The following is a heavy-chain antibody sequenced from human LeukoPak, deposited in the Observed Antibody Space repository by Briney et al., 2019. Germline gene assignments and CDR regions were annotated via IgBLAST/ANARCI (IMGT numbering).Heavy chain of an antibody. J-gene: IGHJ4*02. CDR2: ISGSGGST. Sequence: GGSLRLSCAASGFTFKNYAMNWVRQAPGKGLEWVSVISGSGGSTHYADSVKGRFTISRDNFKNTLFLQMDSLGAEDTAVYYCAKKDLGAAATTTLYFDHWGQGTLVTVSS. V-gene: IGHV3-23*01. CDR1: GFTFKNYA. CDR3: AKKDLGAAATTTLYFDH. D-gene: IGHD6-13*01.